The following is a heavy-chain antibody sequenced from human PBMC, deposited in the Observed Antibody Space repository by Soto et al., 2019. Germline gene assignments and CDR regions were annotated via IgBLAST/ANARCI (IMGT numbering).Heavy chain of an antibody. CDR3: AKERATTTAFDY. CDR2: ITDNGGST. V-gene: IGHV3-23*01. Sequence: PGGSLRLSCAASGFTFSRDGMSWVRQAPGKGLEWVSLITDNGGSTYYADSVKGRFTISRDNTKNTLFLQMNSLRAEDTAVYYCAKERATTTAFDYWDQGALVTVSS. D-gene: IGHD4-17*01. J-gene: IGHJ4*02. CDR1: GFTFSRDG.